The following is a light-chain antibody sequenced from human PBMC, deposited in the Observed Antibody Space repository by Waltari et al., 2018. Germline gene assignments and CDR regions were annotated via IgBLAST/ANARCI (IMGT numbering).Light chain of an antibody. Sequence: DIQMTQSPSSLSASVGDRGTITCRASQSISNYLAWYQQKPGKAPILLIYKASILKSGVSSRFSGSGSGTQFTLTISSLQPGDFATYYCQQYNTYSSFGQGTKLEIK. V-gene: IGKV1-5*03. CDR1: QSISNY. CDR3: QQYNTYSS. CDR2: KAS. J-gene: IGKJ2*01.